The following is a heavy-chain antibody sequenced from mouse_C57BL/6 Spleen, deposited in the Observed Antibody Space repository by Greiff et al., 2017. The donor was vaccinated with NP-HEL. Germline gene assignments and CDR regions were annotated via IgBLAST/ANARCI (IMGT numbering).Heavy chain of an antibody. J-gene: IGHJ1*03. V-gene: IGHV5-17*01. Sequence: DVMLVESGGGLVKPGGSLKLSCAASGFTFSDYGMHWVRQAPEKGLEWVAYISSGSSTIYYADTVKGRFTISRDNAKNTLFLQMNSLRSEDTAMYYWARYYYYGSSYGYFDVWGKGTTVTVSS. D-gene: IGHD1-1*01. CDR2: ISSGSSTI. CDR3: ARYYYYGSSYGYFDV. CDR1: GFTFSDYG.